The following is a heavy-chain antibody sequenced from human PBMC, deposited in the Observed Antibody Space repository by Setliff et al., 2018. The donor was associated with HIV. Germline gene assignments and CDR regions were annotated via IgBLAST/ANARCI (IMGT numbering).Heavy chain of an antibody. V-gene: IGHV3-23*01. D-gene: IGHD6-19*01. CDR3: ARRIAVAGTLYYYGMDV. CDR2: ISGSGGST. CDR1: GFTFSSYA. Sequence: GGSLRLSCAASGFTFSSYAMSWVRQAPGKGLEWVSAISGSGGSTYYADSVKGRFTISRDNAKNSLYLQMNSLRAEDTAVYYCARRIAVAGTLYYYGMDVWGQGTTVTVSS. J-gene: IGHJ6*02.